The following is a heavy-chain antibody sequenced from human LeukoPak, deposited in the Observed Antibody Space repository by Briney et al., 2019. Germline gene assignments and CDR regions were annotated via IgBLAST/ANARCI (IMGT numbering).Heavy chain of an antibody. Sequence: GESLKISCKGSGYSFSTYWIGWVRQMPGKGLEWMGIIYPGDSDTRYSPSFQGQVTISVDKSISTAYLQWGSLKASDTAMYYCARHVPYSGSYYFDYWGQGTLVTVSS. CDR1: GYSFSTYW. D-gene: IGHD1-26*01. J-gene: IGHJ4*02. CDR3: ARHVPYSGSYYFDY. CDR2: IYPGDSDT. V-gene: IGHV5-51*01.